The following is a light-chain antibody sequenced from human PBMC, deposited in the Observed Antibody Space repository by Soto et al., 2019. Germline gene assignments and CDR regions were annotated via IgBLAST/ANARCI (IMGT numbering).Light chain of an antibody. CDR1: QTINSY. V-gene: IGKV1-39*01. Sequence: DIQMTQSPSSLSASVGDRVTITCRSSQTINSYLNWYQQTPGKAPKLLIYGASTLQSGVPSRFSGSESGTDFTLTISSLQPEDFGIYYCQQSYRGFPFTFGPGTKVDIK. CDR2: GAS. J-gene: IGKJ3*01. CDR3: QQSYRGFPFT.